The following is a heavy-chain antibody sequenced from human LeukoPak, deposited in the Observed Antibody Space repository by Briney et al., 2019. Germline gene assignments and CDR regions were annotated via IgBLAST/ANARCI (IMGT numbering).Heavy chain of an antibody. CDR3: ARQRSYLWDAFDI. CDR2: ISYSGST. D-gene: IGHD2-21*01. J-gene: IGHJ3*02. CDR1: GSSISTSY. V-gene: IGHV4-59*08. Sequence: SETLSLTCTVSGSSISTSYWSWIRQPPGEGLEWIAYISYSGSTDYNPSLKSRVTISLDTSKNQFSLRLSSVTAADTAVYYCARQRSYLWDAFDIWGQGTLVTVSS.